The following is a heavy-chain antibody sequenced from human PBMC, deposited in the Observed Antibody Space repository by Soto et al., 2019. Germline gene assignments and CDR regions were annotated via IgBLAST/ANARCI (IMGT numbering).Heavy chain of an antibody. J-gene: IGHJ4*02. CDR2: INSDGSDA. D-gene: IGHD2-15*01. CDR3: VRDDIGVGIDY. V-gene: IGHV3-74*01. Sequence: EVQLVESGGGLVQPGGSLRLSCAASGFPFSSYWMHWVRQVPGKGLVWVSHINSDGSDATYADSVKGRFTISRDNAKNTLFLQMKSLRVENRALYSCVRDDIGVGIDYWGQGTLVNVSS. CDR1: GFPFSSYW.